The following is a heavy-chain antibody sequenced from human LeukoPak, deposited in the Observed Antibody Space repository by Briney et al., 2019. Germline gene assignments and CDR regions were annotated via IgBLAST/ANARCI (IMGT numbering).Heavy chain of an antibody. D-gene: IGHD1-26*01. J-gene: IGHJ4*02. CDR2: IYPHSGGT. V-gene: IGHV1-2*02. CDR1: GYTFTGYY. Sequence: ASVKVSCKASGYTFTGYYIHWVRQAPGQGPEWMGWIYPHSGGTNYAQKFQGRVTMTRDTSISTAYMELSRLRSDDTAVYYWARDQVDAGSYLAFFDYWGQGTLVTVSS. CDR3: ARDQVDAGSYLAFFDY.